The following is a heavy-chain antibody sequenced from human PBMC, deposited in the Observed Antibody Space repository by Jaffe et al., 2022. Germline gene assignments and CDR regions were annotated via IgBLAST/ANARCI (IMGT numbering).Heavy chain of an antibody. CDR2: IRTTIESHAA. V-gene: IGHV3-48*01. CDR3: VRDKDYGFDY. J-gene: IGHJ4*02. CDR1: GFTFGAYT. D-gene: IGHD4-17*01. Sequence: EVQLVESGGGLVQPGGSLRLSCAASGFTFGAYTMNWVRQAPGKGLEWISNIRTTIESHAAQYADSVKGRFTISRDDAKNSLYLQMNTLRAEDTAVYYCVRDKDYGFDYWGQGTLVTVSS.